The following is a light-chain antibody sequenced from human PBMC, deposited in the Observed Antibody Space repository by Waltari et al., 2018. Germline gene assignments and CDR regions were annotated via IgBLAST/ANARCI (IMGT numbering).Light chain of an antibody. V-gene: IGLV2-14*03. Sequence: SALTQPASVSGSPGQSITISCTGTDSDIGKYHYVSWYQQHPGKAPKLILFDVNKRPSVGADRFAGSKSGNTASRTISGLPAEDEADYPCTSLGVFGPGTTVTIL. CDR3: TSLGV. CDR2: DVN. J-gene: IGLJ1*01. CDR1: DSDIGKYHY.